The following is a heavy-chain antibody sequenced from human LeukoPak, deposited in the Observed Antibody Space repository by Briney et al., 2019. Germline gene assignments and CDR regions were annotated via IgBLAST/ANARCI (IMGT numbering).Heavy chain of an antibody. CDR1: GGSISSYY. CDR2: IYYSGST. J-gene: IGHJ4*02. D-gene: IGHD2-15*01. Sequence: SETLSLTCTVPGGSISSYYWSWIRQPPGKGLEWIGYIYYSGSTNYNPSLKSRVTISVDTSKNQFSLKLSSVTAADTAVYYCARDRGPYRYCSGGSCYHYFDYWGQGTLVTVSS. CDR3: ARDRGPYRYCSGGSCYHYFDY. V-gene: IGHV4-59*01.